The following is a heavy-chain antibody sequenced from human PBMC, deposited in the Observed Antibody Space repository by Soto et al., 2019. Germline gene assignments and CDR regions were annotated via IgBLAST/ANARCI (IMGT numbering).Heavy chain of an antibody. J-gene: IGHJ3*02. CDR3: ARRAIGSSRAFDI. Sequence: VQLLESGGGLAQPGGSLRLSCAASGFACSSHPMSWVRQAPEKGLEWVSGISDSGGITYNADSVKGRFTISRDNSKNPLYRQMNSLRAEDTAVYYCARRAIGSSRAFDIWGQGTMVTVSS. CDR1: GFACSSHP. V-gene: IGHV3-23*01. CDR2: ISDSGGIT. D-gene: IGHD6-6*01.